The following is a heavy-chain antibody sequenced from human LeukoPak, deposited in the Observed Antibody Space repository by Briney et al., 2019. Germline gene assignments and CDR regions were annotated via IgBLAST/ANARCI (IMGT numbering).Heavy chain of an antibody. CDR1: GYTFTSYA. CDR3: AREMSPTVTTGIGYYYYGMDV. D-gene: IGHD4-17*01. J-gene: IGHJ6*02. CDR2: INAGNGNT. V-gene: IGHV1-3*01. Sequence: ASVKVSCKASGYTFTSYAMHWVRQAPGQRLEWMGWINAGNGNTKYSQKFQGRVTITRDTSASTAYMELSSLRSEDTAVYYCAREMSPTVTTGIGYYYYGMDVWGQGTTVTVSS.